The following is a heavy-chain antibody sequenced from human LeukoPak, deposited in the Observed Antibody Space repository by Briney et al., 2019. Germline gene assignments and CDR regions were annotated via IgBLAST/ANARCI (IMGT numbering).Heavy chain of an antibody. CDR1: GGSFSGYY. V-gene: IGHV4-34*01. CDR2: INHSGST. D-gene: IGHD1-26*01. J-gene: IGHJ4*02. CDR3: ARVAPLWEYYFDY. Sequence: SETLSLTCAVYGGSFSGYYWSWIRQPPGKGLEWIGEINHSGSTNYNPSLKSRVTISVDTSKNQFSLKLSSVTAADTAVYYCARVAPLWEYYFDYWGQGTLVTVSS.